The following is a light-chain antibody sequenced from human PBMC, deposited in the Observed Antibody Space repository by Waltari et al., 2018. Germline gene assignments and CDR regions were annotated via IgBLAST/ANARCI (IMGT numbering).Light chain of an antibody. CDR2: DVT. CDR3: CSYAGSHTYV. J-gene: IGLJ1*01. V-gene: IGLV2-11*01. CDR1: SNNIGSYHY. Sequence: QSALTQPRSVSGSPGQSVTISCTGTSNNIGSYHYVSWYQQYPVKAPKLMIYDVTKRPAGVPHRFSASKSGNTASLTISGLQAEDEADYYCCSYAGSHTYVFGTATKVTVL.